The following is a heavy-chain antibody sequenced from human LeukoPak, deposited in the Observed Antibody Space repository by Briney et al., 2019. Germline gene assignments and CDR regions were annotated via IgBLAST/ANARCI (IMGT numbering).Heavy chain of an antibody. J-gene: IGHJ4*02. D-gene: IGHD3-3*01. CDR1: GGTFSSYA. V-gene: IGHV1-69*05. Sequence: GSSVKVSCKASGGTFSSYAIILVRQAPGQGLEWMGVIIPIFITANYAQKFQGRVKITTDESTSTAYMELSSLSSEDTAVSYCATADDFWSGYFHWGQGTLVTVSS. CDR3: ATADDFWSGYFH. CDR2: IIPIFITA.